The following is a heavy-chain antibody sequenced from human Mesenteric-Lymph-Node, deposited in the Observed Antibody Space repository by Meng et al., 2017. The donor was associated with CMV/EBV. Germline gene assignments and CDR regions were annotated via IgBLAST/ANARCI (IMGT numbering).Heavy chain of an antibody. CDR2: IRYDGSNK. CDR1: GFTFSSYG. Sequence: GESLKISCAASGFTFSSYGMHWVRQAPGKGLEWVAFIRYDGSNKYYADSVKGRFTISRDNSKNTLYLQMNSLRAEDTAVYYCARGRIGYSFGSGQYYFYGMDVWGQGATVTVSS. J-gene: IGHJ6*02. CDR3: ARGRIGYSFGSGQYYFYGMDV. V-gene: IGHV3-30*02. D-gene: IGHD5-18*01.